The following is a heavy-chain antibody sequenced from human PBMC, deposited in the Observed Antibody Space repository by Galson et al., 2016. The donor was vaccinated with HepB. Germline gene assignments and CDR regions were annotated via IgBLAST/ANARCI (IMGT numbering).Heavy chain of an antibody. CDR3: ARARRITIFGVVFMTWFDP. Sequence: SVKVSCKASGYTSTSYDINWVRQATGQGLEWMGWMNPNSGNTGYAQKFQGRVTMTRNTSISTAYMELSSLRTEDTAVYYCARARRITIFGVVFMTWFDPWGQGTLVTVSS. V-gene: IGHV1-8*01. CDR1: GYTSTSYD. CDR2: MNPNSGNT. D-gene: IGHD3-3*01. J-gene: IGHJ5*02.